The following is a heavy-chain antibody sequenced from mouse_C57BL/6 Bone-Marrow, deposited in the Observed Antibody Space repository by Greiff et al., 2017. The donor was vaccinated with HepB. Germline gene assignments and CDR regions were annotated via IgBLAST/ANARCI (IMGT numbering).Heavy chain of an antibody. Sequence: EVKLQQSGPELVKPGASVKISCKASGYTFTDYYMNWVKQSHGKSLEWIGDINPNNGGTSYNQKFKGKATLTVDKSSSTAYMELRSLTSEDSAVYYCARRGAPDSSGAWFAYWGQGTLVTVSA. CDR3: ARRGAPDSSGAWFAY. CDR2: INPNNGGT. D-gene: IGHD3-2*02. CDR1: GYTFTDYY. V-gene: IGHV1-26*01. J-gene: IGHJ3*01.